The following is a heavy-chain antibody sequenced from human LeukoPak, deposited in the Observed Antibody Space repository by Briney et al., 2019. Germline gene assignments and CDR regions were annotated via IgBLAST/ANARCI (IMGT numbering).Heavy chain of an antibody. CDR3: ARSKWLRLSFDY. D-gene: IGHD5-12*01. CDR1: GGSFSGYY. J-gene: IGHJ4*02. V-gene: IGHV4-34*01. Sequence: TSETLSLTCAVYGGSFSGYYWSWIRQPPGKGLEWIGEINHSGSTNYNPSLKSRVTISVDTSKNQFSLKLSSVTAADTAVYYCARSKWLRLSFDYWGQGTLVTVSS. CDR2: INHSGST.